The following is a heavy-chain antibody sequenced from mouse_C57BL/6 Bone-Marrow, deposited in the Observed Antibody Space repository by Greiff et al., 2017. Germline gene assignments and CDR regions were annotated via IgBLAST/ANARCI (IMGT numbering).Heavy chain of an antibody. CDR2: IRNKANNHAT. V-gene: IGHV6-6*01. J-gene: IGHJ2*01. CDR3: TGGYSTLGFDY. Sequence: EVKLVESGGGLVQTGGSMKLSCAASGFTFSDAWMDWVRQSPEKGLEWVAEIRNKANNHATYYAESVKGRFTISRDDSKSSVYLQMNSLRAEDTGIYYCTGGYSTLGFDYWGQGTTLTVSS. D-gene: IGHD2-5*01. CDR1: GFTFSDAW.